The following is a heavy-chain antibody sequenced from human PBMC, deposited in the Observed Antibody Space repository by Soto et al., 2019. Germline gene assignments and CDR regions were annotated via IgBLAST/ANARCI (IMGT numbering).Heavy chain of an antibody. Sequence: ASVKVSCKASGYTFTSYGINWVRQAPGQGLEWMGWISAYNGNTNYAQKLQGRVTMTTDTSTSTAYMELRSLRSDDTAVYYCASGAIVVVPAAIPWYYYGMDVWGQGTTVTVSS. D-gene: IGHD2-2*02. V-gene: IGHV1-18*01. CDR1: GYTFTSYG. CDR3: ASGAIVVVPAAIPWYYYGMDV. CDR2: ISAYNGNT. J-gene: IGHJ6*02.